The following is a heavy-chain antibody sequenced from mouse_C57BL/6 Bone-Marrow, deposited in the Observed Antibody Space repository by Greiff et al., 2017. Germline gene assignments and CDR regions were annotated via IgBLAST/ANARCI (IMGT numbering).Heavy chain of an antibody. J-gene: IGHJ2*01. CDR1: GYTFTDYY. Sequence: VQLQQSGPELVKPGASVKISCKASGYTFTDYYMNWVKQSHGKSLEWIGDINPNNGGTSYNQKFKGKATLTVDKSSSTAYMELRSLTSEDSAVYYCARRGDSTTLFDYWGQGTTLTVSS. CDR3: ARRGDSTTLFDY. D-gene: IGHD2-12*01. CDR2: INPNNGGT. V-gene: IGHV1-26*01.